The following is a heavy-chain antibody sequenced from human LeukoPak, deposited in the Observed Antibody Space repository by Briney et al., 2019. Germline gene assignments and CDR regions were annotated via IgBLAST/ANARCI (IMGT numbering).Heavy chain of an antibody. CDR1: GFTFSSYA. D-gene: IGHD2-15*01. CDR3: VKDVVVVAVPPH. Sequence: GGSLRLSCSAPGFTFSSYAMHWVRQAPGKGLEYVSGISSNGGSTYYADSVKGRFTISRDNSKNTLYLQMSSLRPEDTAVYYCVKDVVVVAVPPHWGRGTLVTVSS. J-gene: IGHJ4*02. V-gene: IGHV3-64D*06. CDR2: ISSNGGST.